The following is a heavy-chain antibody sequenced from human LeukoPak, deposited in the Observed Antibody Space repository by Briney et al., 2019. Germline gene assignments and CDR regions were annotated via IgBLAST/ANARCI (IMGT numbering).Heavy chain of an antibody. D-gene: IGHD6-19*01. V-gene: IGHV3-30*18. J-gene: IGHJ4*02. Sequence: PGGSLRLSCAASGFTFSSYGMHWVRQAPGKGLEWVAVISYDGSNKYYADSVKGRFTISRDNSKNTLYLQMNSLRAEDTAVYYCAKAVAGTFDYWGKETLVTVSS. CDR2: ISYDGSNK. CDR1: GFTFSSYG. CDR3: AKAVAGTFDY.